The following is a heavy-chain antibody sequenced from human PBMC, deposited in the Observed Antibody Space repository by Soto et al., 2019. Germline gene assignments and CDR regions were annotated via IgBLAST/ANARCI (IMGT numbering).Heavy chain of an antibody. V-gene: IGHV1-8*01. Sequence: ASVKVSCKASGYTFTSYDIYWVRQATGQGLEWMGWMNPNTGNSGYAQKFQGRVTMTSDTSISTAHMELSSLRSEDTAVYYCARRAETNGWNGFGADKYYFDFWGQGTLVTV. CDR1: GYTFTSYD. D-gene: IGHD1-1*01. J-gene: IGHJ4*02. CDR2: MNPNTGNS. CDR3: ARRAETNGWNGFGADKYYFDF.